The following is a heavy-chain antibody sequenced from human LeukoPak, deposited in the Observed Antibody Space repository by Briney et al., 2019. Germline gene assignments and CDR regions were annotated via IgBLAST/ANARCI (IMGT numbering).Heavy chain of an antibody. J-gene: IGHJ6*03. V-gene: IGHV3-9*01. D-gene: IGHD2-15*01. CDR3: ATLPWVVHNTYYYYMDL. CDR2: ISWNSGSI. Sequence: PGGSLRLSCAASGFTFDDYAMHWVRQAPGKGLEWVSGISWNSGSIGYADSVKGRFTISRDNAKNSLYLQMNSLRAEDTAVYFCATLPWVVHNTYYYYMDLWGKGTTVTVSS. CDR1: GFTFDDYA.